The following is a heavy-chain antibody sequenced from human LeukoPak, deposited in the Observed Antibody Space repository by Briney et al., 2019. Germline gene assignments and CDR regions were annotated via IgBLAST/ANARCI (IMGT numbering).Heavy chain of an antibody. CDR2: IIPIFGTA. D-gene: IGHD3-3*01. CDR3: ARDAIFGVVIIARGWFDP. V-gene: IGHV1-69*06. Sequence: GASVKVSCKASGGTFSSYAISWVRQAPGQGLEWMGGIIPIFGTANYAQKFQGRVTITADKSTSTAYMELSSLRSEDTAVYYCARDAIFGVVIIARGWFDPWGQGTLVTVSS. J-gene: IGHJ5*02. CDR1: GGTFSSYA.